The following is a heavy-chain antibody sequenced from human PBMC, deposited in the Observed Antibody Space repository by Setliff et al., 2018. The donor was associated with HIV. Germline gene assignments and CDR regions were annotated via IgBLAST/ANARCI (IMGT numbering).Heavy chain of an antibody. D-gene: IGHD1-26*01. Sequence: PSETLSLTCAVSGYSISSGYYWGWIRQPPGKGLEWIGNIYHSGSGNYNPSLKSRVTISLDTSKSQFSLKLNSVTAADTAIYFCARRGVGATHRFFNYWGQGTLVTVSS. CDR3: ARRGVGATHRFFNY. CDR2: IYHSGSG. V-gene: IGHV4-38-2*01. J-gene: IGHJ4*02. CDR1: GYSISSGYY.